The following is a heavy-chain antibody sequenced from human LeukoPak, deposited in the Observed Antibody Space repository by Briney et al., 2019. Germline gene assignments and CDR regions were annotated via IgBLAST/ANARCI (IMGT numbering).Heavy chain of an antibody. D-gene: IGHD3-9*01. CDR2: ISSSSSYI. Sequence: PGGSLRLSCAASGFTFSSYSMNWVRHAPGEGLEWVSSISSSSSYIYYADSVKGRFTISRDNAKNSLYLQMNSLRAEDTAVYYCARDDILTAGVDYWGQGTLVTVSS. V-gene: IGHV3-21*01. CDR1: GFTFSSYS. CDR3: ARDDILTAGVDY. J-gene: IGHJ4*02.